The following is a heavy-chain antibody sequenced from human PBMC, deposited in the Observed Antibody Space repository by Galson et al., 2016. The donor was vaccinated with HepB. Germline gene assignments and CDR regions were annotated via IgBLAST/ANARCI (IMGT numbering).Heavy chain of an antibody. J-gene: IGHJ6*02. V-gene: IGHV3-48*02. CDR3: ATLDSGGDTSVDV. CDR2: ISSNGATI. D-gene: IGHD4-23*01. Sequence: SLRLSCAASGFTFSSYTMNWVRQAPGKGLEWVSYISSNGATIYYADSVKGRFTLTRDNAKNSLYLQMNSLRDEVTAVYYCATLDSGGDTSVDVWGQGTTVIVTS. CDR1: GFTFSSYT.